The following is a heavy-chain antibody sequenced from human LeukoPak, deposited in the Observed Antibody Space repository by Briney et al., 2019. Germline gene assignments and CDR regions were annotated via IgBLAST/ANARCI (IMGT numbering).Heavy chain of an antibody. CDR2: IYDSGST. CDR1: GGSISRHY. D-gene: IGHD3-22*01. V-gene: IGHV4-59*08. CDR3: ARQYYYDSSGSTFDY. Sequence: SETLSLTCTVSGGSISRHYWSWIRQPPGKGLEWIGYIYDSGSTNYNPSLKSRVTISVDTSKNQFSLKLSSVTAADTAVYYCARQYYYDSSGSTFDYWGQGTLVTVSS. J-gene: IGHJ4*02.